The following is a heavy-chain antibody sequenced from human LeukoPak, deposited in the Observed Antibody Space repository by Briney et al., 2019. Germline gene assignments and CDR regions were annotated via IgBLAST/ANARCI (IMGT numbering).Heavy chain of an antibody. Sequence: PSETLSLTCTVSGGSISSYYWSWIRQPPGKGVEWIGYISHSGSTNYNPSLKSRVTISVDTSKNQFSLRLSSVTAADTAVYYSARLASGSYGPLTPFDYWGQGTLVTVSS. D-gene: IGHD1-26*01. CDR2: ISHSGST. V-gene: IGHV4-59*08. J-gene: IGHJ4*02. CDR1: GGSISSYY. CDR3: ARLASGSYGPLTPFDY.